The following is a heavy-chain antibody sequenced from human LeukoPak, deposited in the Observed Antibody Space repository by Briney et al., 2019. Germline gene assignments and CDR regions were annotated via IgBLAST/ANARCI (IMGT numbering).Heavy chain of an antibody. CDR2: IYTSGST. CDR1: GGSISSYY. J-gene: IGHJ4*02. Sequence: SETLSLTCTVSGGSISSYYWSWIRQPAGKGLEWIGRIYTSGSTNYNPSLQSRVTMSVDTSKNQFSLKLNSVTAADTAVYYCARVSSSWPHYYFDYWGQGTRVTASS. V-gene: IGHV4-4*07. CDR3: ARVSSSWPHYYFDY. D-gene: IGHD6-13*01.